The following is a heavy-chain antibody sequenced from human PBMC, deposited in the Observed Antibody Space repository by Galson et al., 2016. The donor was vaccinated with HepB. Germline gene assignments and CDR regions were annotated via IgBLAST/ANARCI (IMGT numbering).Heavy chain of an antibody. D-gene: IGHD5-18*01. Sequence: SLRLSCAASGFPFSNYWMNWVRQAPGRGLAWVANIKQEGNQEYYADSVEGRFTVSRDNARHSLYLQMNSLRADDTAVYYCARAQWILARRAAYFDHWGQGILVTVSS. V-gene: IGHV3-7*04. CDR2: IKQEGNQE. CDR1: GFPFSNYW. CDR3: ARAQWILARRAAYFDH. J-gene: IGHJ4*02.